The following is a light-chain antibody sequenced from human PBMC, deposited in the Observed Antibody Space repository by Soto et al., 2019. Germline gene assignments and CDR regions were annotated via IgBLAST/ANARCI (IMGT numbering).Light chain of an antibody. CDR3: QQYNDFQYT. J-gene: IGKJ2*01. CDR1: QSISSW. CDR2: DAS. V-gene: IGKV1-5*01. Sequence: DIQMTQSPSTLSASVGDRVTITCRASQSISSWLAWYQQKPGKAPKLLIYDASSLESGVPSRFSGSGSGTDFSLTISSLQPVDSATYYCQQYNDFQYTFGQGTKVDIK.